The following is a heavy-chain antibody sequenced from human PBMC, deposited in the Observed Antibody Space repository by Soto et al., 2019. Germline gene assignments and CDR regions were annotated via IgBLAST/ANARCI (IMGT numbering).Heavy chain of an antibody. CDR3: ASKGVWGSYRVERYYYYYGMDV. CDR1: GGTFSSYA. V-gene: IGHV1-69*01. CDR2: IIPIFGTA. D-gene: IGHD3-16*01. J-gene: IGHJ6*02. Sequence: QVQLVQSGAEVKKPGSSVKVSCKASGGTFSSYAISWVRQAPGQGLEWMGGIIPIFGTANYAQKFQGRVTITADESTSTAYMELSSLRSEDTAVYYCASKGVWGSYRVERYYYYYGMDVWGQGTTVTVSS.